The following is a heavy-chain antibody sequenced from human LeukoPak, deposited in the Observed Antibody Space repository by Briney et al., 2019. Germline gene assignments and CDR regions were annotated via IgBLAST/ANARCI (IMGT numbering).Heavy chain of an antibody. J-gene: IGHJ3*02. CDR2: IYYSGST. Sequence: SETLSLTCTVSGGSISSGDYYWSWIRQPPGQGLEWIGYIYYSGSTNYNPSLKSRVTISVDTSKNQFSLKLSSVTAADTAVYYCARVYDYVWGSYPPGAFDIWGQGTMVTVSS. CDR1: GGSISSGDYY. CDR3: ARVYDYVWGSYPPGAFDI. D-gene: IGHD3-16*02. V-gene: IGHV4-61*08.